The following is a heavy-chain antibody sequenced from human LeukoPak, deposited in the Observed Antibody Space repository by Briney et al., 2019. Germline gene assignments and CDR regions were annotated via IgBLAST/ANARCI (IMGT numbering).Heavy chain of an antibody. CDR3: AKDASGGSGSYYPY. CDR2: ISWNSGSI. V-gene: IGHV3-9*01. CDR1: GFTFDDYA. D-gene: IGHD3-10*01. J-gene: IGHJ4*02. Sequence: PGGSLRLSCAASGFTFDDYAVHWVRQAPGKGLEWVSGISWNSGSIGYADSVKGRFTISRDNAKNSLYLQMNSLRAEDTALYYCAKDASGGSGSYYPYWGQGTLVTVSS.